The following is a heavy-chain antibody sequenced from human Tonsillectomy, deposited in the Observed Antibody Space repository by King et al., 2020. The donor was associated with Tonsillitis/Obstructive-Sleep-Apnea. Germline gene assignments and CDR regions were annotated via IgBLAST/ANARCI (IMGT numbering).Heavy chain of an antibody. CDR1: GYTFTSYA. J-gene: IGHJ3*02. CDR3: ANLGYCSTTSSYPPLDAFDI. Sequence: QLVQSGAELKKPGASVKVSCKASGYTFTSYALNWVRQAPGQGLEWMGWINTNTGNPTYAQGFTGRFVFSLDTSVSTAYLQISSLKAEDTAVYYCANLGYCSTTSSYPPLDAFDIWGQGAMVTVSS. V-gene: IGHV7-4-1*02. D-gene: IGHD2-2*01. CDR2: INTNTGNP.